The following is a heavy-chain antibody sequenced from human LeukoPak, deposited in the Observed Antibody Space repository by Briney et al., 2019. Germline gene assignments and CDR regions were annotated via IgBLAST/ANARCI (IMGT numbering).Heavy chain of an antibody. Sequence: GGSLRLSCAASAFTFSTYAMSWVRQAPGKGLEWVSGISNSGGSTPYADSVRGRFTISRDNSKNTLYLQMNSLRAEDTAVYYCAKDNGYGDSYFDYWGQGTLVTVSS. D-gene: IGHD4-17*01. CDR1: AFTFSTYA. J-gene: IGHJ4*02. V-gene: IGHV3-23*01. CDR3: AKDNGYGDSYFDY. CDR2: ISNSGGST.